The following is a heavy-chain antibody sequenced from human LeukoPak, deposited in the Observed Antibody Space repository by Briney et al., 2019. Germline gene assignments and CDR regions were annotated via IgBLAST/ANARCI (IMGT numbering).Heavy chain of an antibody. CDR3: ARVASFRFYFDY. CDR1: GFTFSDYS. CDR2: INSRSDYI. Sequence: GGSLRLSCTTSGFTFSDYSVNWVRQAPGKGLEWVSSINSRSDYIFYADSVKGRFTVSRDNAKNSLYLQMNSLRAEDTAVYFCARVASFRFYFDYWGQGALVTVSS. J-gene: IGHJ4*02. V-gene: IGHV3-21*04. D-gene: IGHD2/OR15-2a*01.